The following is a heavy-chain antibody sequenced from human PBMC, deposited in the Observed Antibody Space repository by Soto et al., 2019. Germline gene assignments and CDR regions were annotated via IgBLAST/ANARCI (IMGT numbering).Heavy chain of an antibody. V-gene: IGHV3-23*01. CDR3: AKEGGGQQLVSGWFDP. CDR1: GFTFSSYA. CDR2: ISGSGGST. D-gene: IGHD6-13*01. J-gene: IGHJ5*02. Sequence: GGSLRLSCAASGFTFSSYAMSWVRQAPGKGLEWVSAISGSGGSTYYADSVKGRFTISRDNSKNTLYLQMNSLRAEDTAVYYCAKEGGGQQLVSGWFDPWGQGTLVTVSS.